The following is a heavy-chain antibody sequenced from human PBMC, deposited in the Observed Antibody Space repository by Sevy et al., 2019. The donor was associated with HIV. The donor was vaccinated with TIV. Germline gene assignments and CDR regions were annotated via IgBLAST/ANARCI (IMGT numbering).Heavy chain of an antibody. CDR3: ARASSMDY. V-gene: IGHV3-30-3*01. CDR1: GFTFSSYA. J-gene: IGHJ4*02. CDR2: ISYDGSNK. Sequence: GGSLRLSCAASGFTFSSYAMHWVRQAPGKGLEWVAVISYDGSNKYYADSVKGRFTISRDNSKNTLYLQMNSLRAEDTAVYYCARASSMDYWDQGTLVTVSS.